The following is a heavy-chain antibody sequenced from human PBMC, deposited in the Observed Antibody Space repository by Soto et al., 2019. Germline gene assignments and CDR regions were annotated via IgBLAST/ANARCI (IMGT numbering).Heavy chain of an antibody. CDR2: ISAYNGNT. Sequence: ASVKVSCKASGYTFTSYGISWVRQAPGQGLEWMGWISAYNGNTNYAQKLQGRVTMTTDTSTSTAYMELRSLRSDDTAVYYCARGVTGDYIRGHDAFDIWGQGTMVTVSS. CDR1: GYTFTSYG. D-gene: IGHD4-17*01. V-gene: IGHV1-18*01. J-gene: IGHJ3*02. CDR3: ARGVTGDYIRGHDAFDI.